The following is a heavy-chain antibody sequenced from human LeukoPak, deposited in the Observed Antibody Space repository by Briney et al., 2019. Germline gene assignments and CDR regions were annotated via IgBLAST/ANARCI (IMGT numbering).Heavy chain of an antibody. Sequence: PGGSLRLSCAASGFTFSNYGMHWVRQAPGKGLEWVAVIWYDGSNKYYADPVKGRFTISRDNSKNTLYLQMNSLRAEDTAVYYCVRVEVAGNLNNWFDPWGQGTLVTVSS. J-gene: IGHJ5*02. V-gene: IGHV3-33*01. CDR2: IWYDGSNK. CDR3: VRVEVAGNLNNWFDP. D-gene: IGHD6-19*01. CDR1: GFTFSNYG.